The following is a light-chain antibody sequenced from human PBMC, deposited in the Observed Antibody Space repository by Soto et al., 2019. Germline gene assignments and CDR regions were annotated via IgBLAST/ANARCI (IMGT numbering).Light chain of an antibody. CDR3: QQYGSSPWT. V-gene: IGKV3-20*01. Sequence: ETVLTQSPGTLSLSPGERATLSCRASQTISSNYLAWYRQTPGQAPRLLIYGASNRATGIAVRFSGSGSGTHFTLIISILEPEDFALYYCQQYGSSPWTFGKGTKVEIK. CDR1: QTISSNY. CDR2: GAS. J-gene: IGKJ1*01.